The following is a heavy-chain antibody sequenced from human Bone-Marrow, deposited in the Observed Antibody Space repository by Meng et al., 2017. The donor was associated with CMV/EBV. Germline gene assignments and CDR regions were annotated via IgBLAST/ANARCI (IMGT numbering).Heavy chain of an antibody. CDR2: IQYDGTSK. Sequence: GESLKISCAASGFMFVTYGMHWVRQAPGRGLEWVAYIQYDGTSKYYADSVQGRFTISRDNSKNTLYLQMNSLRAEDTAVYYCAREGDTVVGPAATYAFEIWGQGTMVTVSS. D-gene: IGHD2-2*01. V-gene: IGHV3-30*02. J-gene: IGHJ3*02. CDR1: GFMFVTYG. CDR3: AREGDTVVGPAATYAFEI.